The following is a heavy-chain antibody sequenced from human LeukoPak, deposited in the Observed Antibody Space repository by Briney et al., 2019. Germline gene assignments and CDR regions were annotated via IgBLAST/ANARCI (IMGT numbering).Heavy chain of an antibody. V-gene: IGHV3-33*01. J-gene: IGHJ4*02. CDR2: IWYDGSNK. Sequence: GGSLRLSCAASGFTFRNYGMHWVRQAPGKGLEWVAVIWYDGSNKYYADSVKGRFTISRDNSKNTLYLQMNSLRAEDTAVYYCARDYYGSGSYYRPDYWGQGTLVTVSS. CDR1: GFTFRNYG. D-gene: IGHD3-10*01. CDR3: ARDYYGSGSYYRPDY.